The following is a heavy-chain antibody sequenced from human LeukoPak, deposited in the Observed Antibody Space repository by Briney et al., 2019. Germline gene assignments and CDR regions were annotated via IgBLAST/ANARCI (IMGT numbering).Heavy chain of an antibody. D-gene: IGHD4-17*01. CDR3: ARGGVTTTNRFDP. V-gene: IGHV1-69*05. Sequence: ASVKVSCKASGGTFTSYAISWVRQAPGQGLEWMGGIIPNFGRANYAQKFQGRVTITTDESTSTAYMELSSLRSEDTAVYYCARGGVTTTNRFDPWGQGTLVTVSS. CDR2: IIPNFGRA. J-gene: IGHJ5*02. CDR1: GGTFTSYA.